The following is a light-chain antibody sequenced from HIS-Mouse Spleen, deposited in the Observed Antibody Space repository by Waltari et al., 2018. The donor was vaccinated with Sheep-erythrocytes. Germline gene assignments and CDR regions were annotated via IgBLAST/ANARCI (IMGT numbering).Light chain of an antibody. V-gene: IGKV1-39*01. J-gene: IGKJ1*01. CDR1: QSISSY. CDR2: AAS. CDR3: QQSYSFPQT. Sequence: DIQMTQSPSSLSASVGDRVTITCRASQSISSYLNWYQQKPGKAPKLLIYAASSLKSGVPSRFSGSGSGTDFTLTISSLQPEDFATYYGQQSYSFPQTFGQGTKVEIK.